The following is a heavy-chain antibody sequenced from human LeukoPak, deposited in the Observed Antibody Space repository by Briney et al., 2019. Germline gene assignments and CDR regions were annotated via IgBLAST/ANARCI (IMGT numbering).Heavy chain of an antibody. CDR1: GFTFHNYA. J-gene: IGHJ4*02. Sequence: GGSLRLSCEASGFTFHNYAIHWVRQAPGKGLEWVSLTSGDGITTYFADSVKGRFTISRDNSKSSLFLQMNSLRTEDTALYYCARDHVYGGADYWGQGTLVTVSS. CDR2: TSGDGITT. V-gene: IGHV3-43*02. D-gene: IGHD5/OR15-5a*01. CDR3: ARDHVYGGADY.